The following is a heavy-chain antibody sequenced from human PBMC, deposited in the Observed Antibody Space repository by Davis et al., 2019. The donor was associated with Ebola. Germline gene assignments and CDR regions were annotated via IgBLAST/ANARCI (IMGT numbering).Heavy chain of an antibody. CDR1: GGSISSYY. Sequence: MPSETLSLTCTVSGGSISSYYWSWIRQPPGKGLEWIGYIYYSGSAYYNPSLKSRVTISVDTSKNQFSLKLSSVTAADTAVYYCARRQYYYYYGMDVWGQGTTVTVSS. CDR2: IYYSGSA. V-gene: IGHV4-59*01. CDR3: ARRQYYYYYGMDV. J-gene: IGHJ6*02.